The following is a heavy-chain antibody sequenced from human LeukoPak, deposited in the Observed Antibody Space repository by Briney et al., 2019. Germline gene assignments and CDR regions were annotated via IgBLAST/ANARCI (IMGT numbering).Heavy chain of an antibody. CDR3: ARGGDIVVVPAAPGAFDI. CDR2: INAGNGNT. CDR1: GYTFTSYA. D-gene: IGHD2-2*01. J-gene: IGHJ3*02. V-gene: IGHV1-3*01. Sequence: ASVKVSCKASGYTFTSYAMHWVRQAPGQRLEWMGWINAGNGNTKYSQKFQGRVTITRDTSASTAYMELSSLRSEGTAVYYCARGGDIVVVPAAPGAFDIWGQGTMVTVSS.